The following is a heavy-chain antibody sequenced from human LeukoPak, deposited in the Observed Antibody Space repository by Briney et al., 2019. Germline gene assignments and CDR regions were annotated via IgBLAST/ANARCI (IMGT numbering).Heavy chain of an antibody. CDR1: GFTFSSYW. CDR2: INGDGSST. J-gene: IGHJ4*02. V-gene: IGHV3-74*01. CDR3: ARVIRNYYVY. D-gene: IGHD1-14*01. Sequence: GGSLRLSCAASGFTFSSYWMHWVRQAPGKGLVWVSRINGDGSSTSYADSVKGRFTISRDNAKNTLYLQMNSLRAEDTAVYYCARVIRNYYVYWGQGTLVTVSS.